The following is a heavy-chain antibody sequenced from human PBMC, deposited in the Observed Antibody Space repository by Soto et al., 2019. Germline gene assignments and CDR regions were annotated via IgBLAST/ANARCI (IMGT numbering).Heavy chain of an antibody. D-gene: IGHD1-26*01. CDR1: GGSISSGGYS. CDR2: IYHSGST. Sequence: QLQLQESGSGLVKPSQTLSLTCAVSGGSISSGGYSWSWIRQPPGKGLEWIGYIYHSGSTYYHPSLKSRGTISVDRSKNQFSLKLSSVTAADTAVYYCARGYAGSTRGFDYWGQGTLVTVSS. V-gene: IGHV4-30-2*01. J-gene: IGHJ4*02. CDR3: ARGYAGSTRGFDY.